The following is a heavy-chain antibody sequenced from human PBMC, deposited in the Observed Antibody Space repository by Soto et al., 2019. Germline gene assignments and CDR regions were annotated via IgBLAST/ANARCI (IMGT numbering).Heavy chain of an antibody. D-gene: IGHD1-20*01. V-gene: IGHV3-23*01. CDR2: ISGSGGST. Sequence: QTGGSLRLSCAASGFTFSSYAMSWVRQAPGKGLEWVSAISGSGGSTYYADSVKGRFTISRDNSKNTLYLQMNSLRAEDTAVYYCAKGPDRSLTWFYFDYWGQGTLVSVSS. CDR1: GFTFSSYA. CDR3: AKGPDRSLTWFYFDY. J-gene: IGHJ4*02.